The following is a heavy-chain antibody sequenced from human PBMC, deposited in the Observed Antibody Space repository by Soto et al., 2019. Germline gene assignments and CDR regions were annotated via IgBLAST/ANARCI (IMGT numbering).Heavy chain of an antibody. CDR3: ARGAARQDYHYYYMDV. CDR1: GGTFSSYT. CDR2: IIPILGIA. J-gene: IGHJ6*03. V-gene: IGHV1-69*02. Sequence: GASVKVSCKASGGTFSSYTISWVRQAPGQGLEWMGRIIPILGIANYAQKFQGRVTITADKSTSTAYMELSSLRSEDTAVYYCARGAARQDYHYYYMDVWGKGTTVTLSS. D-gene: IGHD6-6*01.